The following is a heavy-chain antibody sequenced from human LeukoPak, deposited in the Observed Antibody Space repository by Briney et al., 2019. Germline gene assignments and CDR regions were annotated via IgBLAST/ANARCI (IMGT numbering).Heavy chain of an antibody. CDR1: GYTLTELS. J-gene: IGHJ3*02. V-gene: IGHV1-24*01. CDR2: FDPEDGET. D-gene: IGHD3-22*01. Sequence: GASVKVSCKVSGYTLTELSMHWVRQAPGKGLEWMGGFDPEDGETIYAQKFQGRVTVTEDTSTDTAYMELSSLRSEDTAVYYCAIDSSGYYPYAFDIWGQGTMVTVSS. CDR3: AIDSSGYYPYAFDI.